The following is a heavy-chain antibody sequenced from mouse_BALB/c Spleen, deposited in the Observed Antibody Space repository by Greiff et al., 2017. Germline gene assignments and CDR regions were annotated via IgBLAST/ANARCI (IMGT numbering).Heavy chain of an antibody. Sequence: EVKLMESGGGLVKPGGSLKLSCAASGFTFSSYAMSWVRQTPEKRLEWVASISSGGSTYYPDSVKGRFTISRDNARNILYLQMSSLRSEDTAMYYCARGGDDYYFDDWGQGTTLTVSS. CDR2: ISSGGST. V-gene: IGHV5-6-5*01. J-gene: IGHJ2*01. CDR3: ARGGDDYYFDD. CDR1: GFTFSSYA. D-gene: IGHD2-4*01.